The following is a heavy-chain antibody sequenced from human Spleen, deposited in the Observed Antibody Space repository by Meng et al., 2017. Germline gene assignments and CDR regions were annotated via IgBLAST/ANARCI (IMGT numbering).Heavy chain of an antibody. D-gene: IGHD3-10*01. CDR1: GFTFSSYE. Sequence: GGSLRLSCAASGFTFSSYEMNWVRQAPGKGLEWVSGISSDASVTTYTDSVKGRFTISRDNAKNTLYLQMNSLRAEDTAVYYCARDHTVTFSYVSGYPGAPDYWGQGTLVTVSS. CDR2: ISSDASVT. CDR3: ARDHTVTFSYVSGYPGAPDY. V-gene: IGHV3-74*01. J-gene: IGHJ4*01.